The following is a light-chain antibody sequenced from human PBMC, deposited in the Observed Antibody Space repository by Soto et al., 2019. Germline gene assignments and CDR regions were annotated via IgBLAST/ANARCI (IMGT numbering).Light chain of an antibody. V-gene: IGKV3-20*01. CDR1: QSVGSD. CDR3: QQYGSLSWT. Sequence: EIVMTQSPATLSVSPGERATLSCRASQSVGSDLAWYQQKPGQAPRLLIYGASNRAAGIPDRFSGSGSGTDFTLTISRLEPEDFAVYYCQQYGSLSWTFGQGTKVDI. CDR2: GAS. J-gene: IGKJ1*01.